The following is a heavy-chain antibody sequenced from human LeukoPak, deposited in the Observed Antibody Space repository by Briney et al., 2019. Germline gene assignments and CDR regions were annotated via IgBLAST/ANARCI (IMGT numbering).Heavy chain of an antibody. CDR3: AKRSSGTDYYAMDV. D-gene: IGHD1-7*01. CDR2: INHSGST. V-gene: IGHV4-34*01. CDR1: GGSFSGYY. Sequence: TSETLSLTCAVYGGSFSGYYWSWIRQPPGKGLEWIGEINHSGSTNYNPSLKSRVTISVDTSKNQFSLKLSSVTAADTAVYYCAKRSSGTDYYAMDVWGQGTTVTVSS. J-gene: IGHJ6*02.